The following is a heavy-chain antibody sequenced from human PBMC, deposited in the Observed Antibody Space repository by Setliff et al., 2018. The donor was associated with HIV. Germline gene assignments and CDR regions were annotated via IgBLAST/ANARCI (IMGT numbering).Heavy chain of an antibody. CDR1: GFTFSSYT. Sequence: RLSCAVSGFTFSSYTMNWVRQAPGKGLEWISSITRSGDYMYYADSVKGRFTISRDNAKNLLYLQMNTLRADDTAVYYCLRGDARDYWGQGTLVTSPQ. CDR3: LRGDARDY. J-gene: IGHJ4*02. CDR2: ITRSGDYM. V-gene: IGHV3-21*06. D-gene: IGHD3-10*01.